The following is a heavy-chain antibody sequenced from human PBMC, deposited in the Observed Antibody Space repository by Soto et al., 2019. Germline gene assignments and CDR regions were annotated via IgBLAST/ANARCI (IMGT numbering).Heavy chain of an antibody. J-gene: IGHJ2*01. Sequence: QVQLVQSGAEVKKPGASVKVSCKASGYTFTSYYMHWVRQAPGQGLEWMGIINPSGGSTSYAQKFQGRATMTRDTSTRTVYLELSSLRSEETAVYYCARARDIVVVPAAIQSGSFDLWGRGTLVTVSS. V-gene: IGHV1-46*01. CDR2: INPSGGST. CDR3: ARARDIVVVPAAIQSGSFDL. D-gene: IGHD2-2*01. CDR1: GYTFTSYY.